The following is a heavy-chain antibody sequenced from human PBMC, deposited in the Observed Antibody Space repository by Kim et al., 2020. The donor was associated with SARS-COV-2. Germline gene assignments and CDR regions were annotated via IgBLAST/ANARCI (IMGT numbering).Heavy chain of an antibody. V-gene: IGHV3-23*01. J-gene: IGHJ4*02. CDR3: AKDLEGGGFMTTVTFDY. D-gene: IGHD4-17*01. CDR2: ISDSGGST. Sequence: GGSLRLSCAASGFTFSSYVMNWVRQAPGKGLEWVSGISDSGGSTYYADSVKGRFTISRDNSKNTLYLQMTSLRAEDTAVYYCAKDLEGGGFMTTVTFDYWGQGTLVTVSS. CDR1: GFTFSSYV.